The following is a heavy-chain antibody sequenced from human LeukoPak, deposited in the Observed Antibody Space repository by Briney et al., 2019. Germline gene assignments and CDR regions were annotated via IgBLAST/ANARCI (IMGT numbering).Heavy chain of an antibody. D-gene: IGHD6-13*01. CDR1: GFTFGDYA. Sequence: GGSLRLSCTASGFTFGDYAMSWVRQAPGKGLEWVAVIWYDGSSKDYADSVKGRFTFSRDNSKNTLYLQMNSLTVEDTAVYYCARSQSSSLIDYWGQGTLVIVSS. CDR3: ARSQSSSLIDY. V-gene: IGHV3-33*01. J-gene: IGHJ4*02. CDR2: IWYDGSSK.